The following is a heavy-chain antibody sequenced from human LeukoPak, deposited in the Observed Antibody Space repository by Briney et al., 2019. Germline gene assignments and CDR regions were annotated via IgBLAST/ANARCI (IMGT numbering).Heavy chain of an antibody. D-gene: IGHD1-14*01. CDR2: ISSSSYI. V-gene: IGHV3-21*01. Sequence: GGSLRLSCAASGFTFSSYSMNWVRRAPGKGLEWVSSISSSSYIYYADSVKGRFTISRDNAKNSLYLQMNSLRAEDTAVYYCAGGLPLENTFDYWGQGTLVTVSS. J-gene: IGHJ4*02. CDR3: AGGLPLENTFDY. CDR1: GFTFSSYS.